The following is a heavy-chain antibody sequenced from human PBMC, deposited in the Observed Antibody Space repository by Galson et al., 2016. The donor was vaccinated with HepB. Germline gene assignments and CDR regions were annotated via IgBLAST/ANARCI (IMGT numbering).Heavy chain of an antibody. CDR2: IYLNDSHT. CDR1: GYKFTNFW. V-gene: IGHV5-51*01. J-gene: IGHJ4*02. Sequence: QSGAEVKKPGESLKISCKISGYKFTNFWIGWVRQMPGKGLEWMGIIYLNDSHTRYSPSFQGQVTISADKSITTAYLQWSSLMASDTAMYYCARAQVSSAPFDYWGQGALVTVSS. CDR3: ARAQVSSAPFDY.